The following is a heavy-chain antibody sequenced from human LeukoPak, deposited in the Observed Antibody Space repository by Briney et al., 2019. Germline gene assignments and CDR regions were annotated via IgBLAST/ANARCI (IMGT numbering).Heavy chain of an antibody. CDR3: ARGAGAMVRGVIRFDP. CDR2: INHSGST. D-gene: IGHD3-10*01. J-gene: IGHJ5*02. V-gene: IGHV4-34*01. CDR1: GGSFSGYY. Sequence: SETLSLTCAVYGGSFSGYYWSWIRQPPGKGLEWIGEINHSGSTNYNPSLKSRVTISVDTSKNQFSLKLSSVTAADTAVYYCARGAGAMVRGVIRFDPWGQGTLVTVSS.